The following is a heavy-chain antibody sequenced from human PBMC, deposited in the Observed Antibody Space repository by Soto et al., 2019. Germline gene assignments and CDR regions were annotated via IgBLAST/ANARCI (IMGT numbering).Heavy chain of an antibody. J-gene: IGHJ4*02. Sequence: GGSLRLSCAAYGFTFSNYAMSWVRQAPGKGLEWVSTITGSAGGTYYADSMKGRFTISRDNSKSTLYLQMYSLRVEDTAVYYCARESEHWGQGTLVTVSS. V-gene: IGHV3-23*01. CDR1: GFTFSNYA. D-gene: IGHD1-1*01. CDR2: ITGSAGGT. CDR3: ARESEH.